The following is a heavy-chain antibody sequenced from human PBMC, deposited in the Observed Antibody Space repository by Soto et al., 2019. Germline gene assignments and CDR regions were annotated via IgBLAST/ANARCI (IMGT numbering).Heavy chain of an antibody. V-gene: IGHV1-18*01. CDR2: ISTYNGNT. CDR3: ARDPGYSTTWHQAFDI. D-gene: IGHD6-13*01. J-gene: IGHJ3*02. Sequence: QVPLVQSGAEVKKPGASVKVSCKASGYTFTSYGISWVRQAPGQGPEWMGRISTYNGNTNYVEKLQGRVTMTTDTSTNTAYMELRSLRYDDTAVYYCARDPGYSTTWHQAFDIWGQGTMLTVSS. CDR1: GYTFTSYG.